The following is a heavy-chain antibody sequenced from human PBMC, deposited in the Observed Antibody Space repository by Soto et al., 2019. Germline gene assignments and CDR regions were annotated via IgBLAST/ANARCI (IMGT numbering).Heavy chain of an antibody. CDR3: AKDGLGYYDSSGYYDLYYFDY. V-gene: IGHV3-30*18. CDR2: ISYDGSNK. CDR1: GFTFSSYG. J-gene: IGHJ4*02. D-gene: IGHD3-22*01. Sequence: QVQLVESGGGVVQPGRSLRLSCAASGFTFSSYGMHWVRQAPGKGLEWVAVISYDGSNKYYADSVKGRFTISRDNSKNTLYLQMNSLRGEDTAVYYCAKDGLGYYDSSGYYDLYYFDYWGQGTLVTVSS.